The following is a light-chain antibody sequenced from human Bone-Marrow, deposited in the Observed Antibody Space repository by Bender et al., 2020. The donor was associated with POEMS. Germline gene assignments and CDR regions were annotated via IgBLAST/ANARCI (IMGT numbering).Light chain of an antibody. Sequence: SYELTQPPSVSVSPGQTARITCSGDALPKQYAYWYQQKPGQAPVLVIYKDSERPSGVPDRFSASKSGDTASLTISGLQAEDEADYYCCSYAGSYSPLMFGGGTKLTVL. CDR2: KDS. J-gene: IGLJ3*02. V-gene: IGLV3-25*02. CDR3: CSYAGSYSPLM. CDR1: ALPKQY.